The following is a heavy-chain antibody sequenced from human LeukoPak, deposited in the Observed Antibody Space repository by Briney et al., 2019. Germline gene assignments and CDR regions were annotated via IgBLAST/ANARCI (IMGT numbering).Heavy chain of an antibody. Sequence: SETLSLTCTVSGGSISSSSYYWGWIRQPPGRGLEWIGRIYYSGSTYYNPSLKSRVTIAVDTSKNQFSLKLSSVTAADTAVYYCASGDGWGQYCGGDCYFAYWGQGTLVTVSS. CDR2: IYYSGST. D-gene: IGHD2-21*02. CDR3: ASGDGWGQYCGGDCYFAY. J-gene: IGHJ4*02. V-gene: IGHV4-39*07. CDR1: GGSISSSSYY.